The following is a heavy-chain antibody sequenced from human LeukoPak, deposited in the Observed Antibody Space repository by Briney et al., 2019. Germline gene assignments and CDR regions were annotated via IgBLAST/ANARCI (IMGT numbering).Heavy chain of an antibody. Sequence: GGSLRLSCAASGFTFSSYAMHWVRQAPGKGLEWVAVISYDGSNKYYADSVKGRFTISRDNSKNTLYLQMNSLRAEDTAVYYCARGGDYALYYFDYWGQGTLVTVSS. J-gene: IGHJ4*02. V-gene: IGHV3-30-3*01. CDR2: ISYDGSNK. CDR1: GFTFSSYA. D-gene: IGHD4-17*01. CDR3: ARGGDYALYYFDY.